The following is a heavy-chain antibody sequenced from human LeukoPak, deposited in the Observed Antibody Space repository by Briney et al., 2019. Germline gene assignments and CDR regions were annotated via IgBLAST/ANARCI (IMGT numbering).Heavy chain of an antibody. CDR2: ISGSGGST. CDR1: GLTFSSYG. J-gene: IGHJ6*03. CDR3: AKGLRTGVGPYMGYHYYMDV. Sequence: GGSLRLSCAASGLTFSSYGMHWVRQAPGKGLEWVSAISGSGGSTYYADSVKGRFTISRDNSKNTLYLQMNSLRAEDTAVYYCAKGLRTGVGPYMGYHYYMDVWGKGATVTVSS. D-gene: IGHD3-16*01. V-gene: IGHV3-23*01.